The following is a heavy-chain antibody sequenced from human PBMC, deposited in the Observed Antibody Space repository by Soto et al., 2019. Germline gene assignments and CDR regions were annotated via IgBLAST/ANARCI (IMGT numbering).Heavy chain of an antibody. CDR2: ISYDGSNK. D-gene: IGHD1-20*01. CDR3: AKDSNWNDVHYYGMEV. Sequence: QVQLVESGGGVVQPGRSLRLSCAASGFTFSSYGMNWVRQAPGKGLEWVAVISYDGSNKYYADSVKGRFTISRDNSKNTLYLQMNSLRDEDTAVYYCAKDSNWNDVHYYGMEVWGQGTTVTVSS. J-gene: IGHJ6*02. CDR1: GFTFSSYG. V-gene: IGHV3-30*18.